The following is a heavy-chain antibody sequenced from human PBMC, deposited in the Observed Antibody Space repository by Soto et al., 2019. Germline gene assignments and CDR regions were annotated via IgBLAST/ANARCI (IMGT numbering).Heavy chain of an antibody. D-gene: IGHD3-3*02. V-gene: IGHV3-30-3*01. CDR1: GFTFSSYA. J-gene: IGHJ4*02. Sequence: GGSLRLSCAASGFTFSSYAMHWVRQAPGKGLEWVAVISYDGSDKYYADSAKGRFTISRDNSKNTLYLQMNSLRAEDTAVYYCARDTRIFGVSPSGYWGQGTLVTVSS. CDR3: ARDTRIFGVSPSGY. CDR2: ISYDGSDK.